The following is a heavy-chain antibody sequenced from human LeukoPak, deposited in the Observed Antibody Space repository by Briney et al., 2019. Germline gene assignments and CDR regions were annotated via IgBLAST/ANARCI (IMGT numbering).Heavy chain of an antibody. V-gene: IGHV3-21*01. CDR3: ANTKQFEY. J-gene: IGHJ4*02. CDR1: GFTFSFYS. D-gene: IGHD1-1*01. CDR2: ITSSSSSI. Sequence: GGSLRLSCAASGFTFSFYSMNWVRQAPGKGLEWVSSITSSSSSIYYADSVKGRFTISRDNAKNSLYLQMNSLRAEDTAVYYCANTKQFEYWGQGTLVTVSS.